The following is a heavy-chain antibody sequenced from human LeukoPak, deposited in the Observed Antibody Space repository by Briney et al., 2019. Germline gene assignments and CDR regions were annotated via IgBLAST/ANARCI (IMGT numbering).Heavy chain of an antibody. CDR3: ARRCYGSGSYSPPSYYYYYMDV. Sequence: GGSLRLSCAASGFTASSNYMSWVRQAPGKGLEWVSVIYSGGSTYYADSVKGRFTISRDNSKNTLYLQMNSLRAKDTAVYYCARRCYGSGSYSPPSYYYYYMDVWGKGTTVTVSS. CDR1: GFTASSNY. J-gene: IGHJ6*03. D-gene: IGHD3-10*01. V-gene: IGHV3-53*01. CDR2: IYSGGST.